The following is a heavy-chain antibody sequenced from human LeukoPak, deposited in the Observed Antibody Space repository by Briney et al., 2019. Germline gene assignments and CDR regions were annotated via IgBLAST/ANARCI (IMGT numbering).Heavy chain of an antibody. CDR3: ARAAAGFDY. D-gene: IGHD6-13*01. J-gene: IGHJ4*02. CDR1: GGTFSSYA. CDR2: IIPILGIA. V-gene: IGHV1-69*04. Sequence: ASMKVSCKASGGTFSSYAISWVRQAPGQGLEWMGRIIPILGIANYAQKFQGRVTITADKSTSTAYMELSSLRSEDTAVYYCARAAAGFDYWGQGTLVTVSS.